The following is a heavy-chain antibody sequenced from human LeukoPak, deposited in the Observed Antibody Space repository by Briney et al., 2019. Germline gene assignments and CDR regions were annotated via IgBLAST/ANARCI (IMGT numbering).Heavy chain of an antibody. D-gene: IGHD6-19*01. CDR2: IIQDGSEK. J-gene: IGHJ4*02. CDR3: LAGTVGY. Sequence: PGGSLRLSCAASGLTFSTYLMNWVRQAPGKGLEWVANIIQDGSEKYYVDSVKGRFTISRDNGKNSLYLQMNSLRAEDTAVYYCLAGTVGYWGQGTLVTVSA. CDR1: GLTFSTYL. V-gene: IGHV3-7*05.